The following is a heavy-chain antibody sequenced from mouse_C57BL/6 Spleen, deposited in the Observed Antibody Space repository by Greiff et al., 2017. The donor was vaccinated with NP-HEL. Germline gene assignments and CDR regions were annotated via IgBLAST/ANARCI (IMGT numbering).Heavy chain of an antibody. Sequence: QVQLQQPGAELVRPGTSVKLSCKASGYTFTSYWMHWVKQRPGQGLEWIGVIDPSDSYTNYNQKFKGKATLTVDTSSSTAYMQLSSLTSEDSAVYYCARGGSSGYQAWFAYWGQGTLVTVSA. D-gene: IGHD3-2*02. V-gene: IGHV1-59*01. CDR2: IDPSDSYT. J-gene: IGHJ3*01. CDR3: ARGGSSGYQAWFAY. CDR1: GYTFTSYW.